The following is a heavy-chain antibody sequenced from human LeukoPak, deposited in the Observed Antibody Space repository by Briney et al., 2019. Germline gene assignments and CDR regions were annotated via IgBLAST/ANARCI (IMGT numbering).Heavy chain of an antibody. D-gene: IGHD3-3*01. Sequence: ASVKVSCKASGYTFTSYYMHWVRQAPGQGLEWMGIINPSGGSTSYAQKFQGRVTMTRDTSTSTVYMELSSLRSDDTAVYYCARDRITIFGVVIPRWALYDYWGQGTLVTVSS. CDR3: ARDRITIFGVVIPRWALYDY. CDR1: GYTFTSYY. V-gene: IGHV1-46*01. J-gene: IGHJ4*02. CDR2: INPSGGST.